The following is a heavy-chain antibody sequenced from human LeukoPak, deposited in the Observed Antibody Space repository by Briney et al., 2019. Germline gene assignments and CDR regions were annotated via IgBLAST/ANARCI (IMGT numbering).Heavy chain of an antibody. CDR2: IWEDGSQK. Sequence: GGSLRLSCAASGLTLNKSWMNCVRQAPGKGLEWVANIWEDGSQKYYVDSVKGRFTISRDNAKNSLYLQMNSLRAEDTAVYYCARGDSSSKIDYWGQGTLVTVSS. CDR3: ARGDSSSKIDY. V-gene: IGHV3-7*01. CDR1: GLTLNKSW. J-gene: IGHJ4*02. D-gene: IGHD6-6*01.